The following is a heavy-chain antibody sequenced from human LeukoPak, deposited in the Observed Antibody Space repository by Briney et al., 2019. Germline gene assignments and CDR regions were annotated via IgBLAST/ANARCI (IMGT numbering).Heavy chain of an antibody. J-gene: IGHJ4*02. Sequence: ALVKVSCKGSGYTFTGNNMHWVRQAQGQGQEWMGRIHPNSRCTNYSPKFQGSVTMPSDPSISTAYMELSRLRSDDTAVYYCARDPGSGYYYDYWGQGTLVTVSS. CDR2: IHPNSRCT. V-gene: IGHV1-2*06. CDR3: ARDPGSGYYYDY. CDR1: GYTFTGNN. D-gene: IGHD3-22*01.